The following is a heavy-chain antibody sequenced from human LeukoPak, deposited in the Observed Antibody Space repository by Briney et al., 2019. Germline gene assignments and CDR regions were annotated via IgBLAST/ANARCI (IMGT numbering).Heavy chain of an antibody. CDR3: ASATYYYDSSGYPLIPLSFDY. CDR1: GYTFTGYY. Sequence: GASVRVSCKASGYTFTGYYMHWVRQAPGQGLEWMGWINPNSGGTNYAQKFQGRVTMTRDTSISTAYMELSRLRSDDTAVYYCASATYYYDSSGYPLIPLSFDYWGQGTLVTVSS. J-gene: IGHJ4*02. D-gene: IGHD3-22*01. V-gene: IGHV1-2*02. CDR2: INPNSGGT.